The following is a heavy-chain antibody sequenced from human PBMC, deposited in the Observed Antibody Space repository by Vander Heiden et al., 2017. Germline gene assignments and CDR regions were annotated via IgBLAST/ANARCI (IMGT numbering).Heavy chain of an antibody. D-gene: IGHD3-10*02. CDR1: GFTVRSYG. J-gene: IGHJ4*02. V-gene: IGHV3-33*01. CDR3: PRPRDRGARGSYVQK. Sequence: QVQLVESGGGVVQPGRSLRLSCAASGFTVRSYGLHGVRQAPGKGLEWVALISYDESDKYYADSGKGRFTISRDNSKNMLYLQMKSLRAEGKAVYYCPRPRDRGARGSYVQKWAQGTLFAVS. CDR2: ISYDESDK.